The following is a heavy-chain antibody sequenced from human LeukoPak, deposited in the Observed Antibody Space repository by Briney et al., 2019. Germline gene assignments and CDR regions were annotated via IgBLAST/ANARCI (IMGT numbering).Heavy chain of an antibody. CDR1: GGSISYYYW. Sequence: TLSLTCTVSGGSISYYYWSWIRQPPGKALEWLARIDWDDDKYYSTSLKTRLTISKDTSKNQVVLTMTNMDPVDTATYYCARIRGSTGPFDIWGQGTMVTVSS. V-gene: IGHV2-70*11. D-gene: IGHD3-10*01. CDR3: ARIRGSTGPFDI. J-gene: IGHJ3*02. CDR2: IDWDDDK.